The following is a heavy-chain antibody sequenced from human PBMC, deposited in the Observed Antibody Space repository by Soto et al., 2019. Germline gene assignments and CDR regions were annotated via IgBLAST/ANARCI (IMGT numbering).Heavy chain of an antibody. CDR2: IYWDNDK. CDR1: GFSLNTYGVG. Sequence: QITLKESGPTLVKPTQTLTLTCTVPGFSLNTYGVGVGWIRQPPGKALEWLALIYWDNDKRYSPSLKSRLTITKDTPKNQVVLTMTNMDPVDAGTYYCARALGSWGAYYYDYWGQGTLLTVSS. D-gene: IGHD3-16*01. CDR3: ARALGSWGAYYYDY. V-gene: IGHV2-5*02. J-gene: IGHJ4*02.